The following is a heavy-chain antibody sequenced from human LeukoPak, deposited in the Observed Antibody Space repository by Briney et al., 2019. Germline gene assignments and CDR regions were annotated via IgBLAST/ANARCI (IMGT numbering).Heavy chain of an antibody. CDR3: ARSTNGMDV. CDR1: GGSFSAYS. V-gene: IGHV4-34*01. J-gene: IGHJ6*02. CDR2: INHSGST. Sequence: SETLSLTCAVYGGSFSAYSWSWIRQPPGKGLEWIGEINHSGSTKYNASLKSRVTISIDTSKSQFSLKLNSVTAADTAVYYCARSTNGMDVWGQGTTVTVSS.